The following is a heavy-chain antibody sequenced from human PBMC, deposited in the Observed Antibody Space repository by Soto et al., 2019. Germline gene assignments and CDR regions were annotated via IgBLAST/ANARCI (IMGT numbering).Heavy chain of an antibody. V-gene: IGHV4-59*12. CDR3: VRDRPGSQEYFDY. J-gene: IGHJ4*02. CDR2: VSNTATT. CDR1: GASIINYY. D-gene: IGHD3-10*01. Sequence: SETLSLTCTVSGASIINYYWAWIRQSPGGGLESIGYVSNTATTTYNPSLKNRVTISVDASKSQFYLRAEDTGVYYCVRDRPGSQEYFDYWGQGNMVTVSS.